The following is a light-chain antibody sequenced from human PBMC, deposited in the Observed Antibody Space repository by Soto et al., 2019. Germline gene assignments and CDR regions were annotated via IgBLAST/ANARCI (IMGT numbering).Light chain of an antibody. CDR1: SSDVGGYNY. CDR2: DVS. J-gene: IGLJ1*01. CDR3: CSYAGSYTYV. V-gene: IGLV2-11*01. Sequence: QSVLTQPRSVSGSPGQSVTISCTGTSSDVGGYNYVSWYQQHPGKAPKLMIYDVSKRPSGVPDRFSGSKSGNTASLTISGLHAEDEADYYRCSYAGSYTYVFGTGTKVTVL.